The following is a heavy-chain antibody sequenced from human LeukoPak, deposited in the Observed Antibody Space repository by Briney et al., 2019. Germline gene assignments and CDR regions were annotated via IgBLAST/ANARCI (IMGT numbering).Heavy chain of an antibody. Sequence: SETLSLTCTVSGGPISNSYWSWIRQPPGKGLEWIGCIYYSVSTNYNPSLKSRVTVSVDTSKNQFSLKLSSVTAADTAVYYCARFPGGAEYRHYYYMDVWGTGTTVTVSS. D-gene: IGHD1-14*01. V-gene: IGHV4-59*01. CDR3: ARFPGGAEYRHYYYMDV. J-gene: IGHJ6*03. CDR1: GGPISNSY. CDR2: IYYSVST.